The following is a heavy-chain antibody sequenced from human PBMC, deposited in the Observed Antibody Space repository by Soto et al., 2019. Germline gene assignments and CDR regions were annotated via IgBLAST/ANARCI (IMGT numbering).Heavy chain of an antibody. CDR1: GGIFNRYS. Sequence: QVQLVQSGAEVKKPGSSVKVSCKASGGIFNRYSVSWVRQAPGQGLEWMGMIIPLFGITNYAQKFQGRVMITADKSTNTAYMEVNGLRSEDTALYYCATFYGGDCTTTTCYGDFDYWGQGTLVTVTS. D-gene: IGHD2-2*01. J-gene: IGHJ4*02. CDR3: ATFYGGDCTTTTCYGDFDY. V-gene: IGHV1-69*02. CDR2: IIPLFGIT.